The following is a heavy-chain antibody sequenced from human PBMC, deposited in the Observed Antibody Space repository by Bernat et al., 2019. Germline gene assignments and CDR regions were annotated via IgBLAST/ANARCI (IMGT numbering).Heavy chain of an antibody. Sequence: EVQLVASGGGLVKPGGSLRLSCAASGFTFSSYSMNWVRQAPGKGLEWVSSISSSSSYIYYADSVKGRFTISRDNAKNSLYLQMNSLRAEDTAVYYCARGPYCSGGSCSDYWGQGTLVTVSS. J-gene: IGHJ4*02. CDR1: GFTFSSYS. CDR3: ARGPYCSGGSCSDY. CDR2: ISSSSSYI. V-gene: IGHV3-21*01. D-gene: IGHD2-15*01.